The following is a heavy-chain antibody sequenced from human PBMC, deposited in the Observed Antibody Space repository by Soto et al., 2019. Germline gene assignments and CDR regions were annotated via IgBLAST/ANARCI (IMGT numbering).Heavy chain of an antibody. CDR2: IIPILGIA. CDR3: ARGVSGSGSYYNGNWFDP. D-gene: IGHD3-10*01. CDR1: GGTFSSYP. J-gene: IGHJ5*02. Sequence: QVQLVQSGAEVKKPGSSVKVSCKASGGTFSSYPISWVRQAPGQGLEWMGRIIPILGIANYAQKFQGRVTMTADKFTSTADMELSSLRSEDTAVYYCARGVSGSGSYYNGNWFDPWGQGTLVTVSS. V-gene: IGHV1-69*02.